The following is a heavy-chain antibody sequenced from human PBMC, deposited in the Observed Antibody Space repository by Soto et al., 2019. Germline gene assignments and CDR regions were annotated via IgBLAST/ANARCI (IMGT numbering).Heavy chain of an antibody. CDR3: ASPLVPAAMFVMAV. CDR2: IYYSGST. D-gene: IGHD2-2*01. V-gene: IGHV4-39*01. J-gene: IGHJ6*04. Sequence: PSETLSLTCTVSGGSISSSGYYWGWIRQPPGKGLEWIGSIYYSGSTYYNPSLKSRVTISVDTSKNQFSLKLSSVTAADTAVYYCASPLVPAAMFVMAVWGKGTTVTVSS. CDR1: GGSISSSGYY.